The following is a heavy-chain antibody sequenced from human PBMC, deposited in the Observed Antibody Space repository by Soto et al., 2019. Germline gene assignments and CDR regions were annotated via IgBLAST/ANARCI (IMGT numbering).Heavy chain of an antibody. J-gene: IGHJ4*02. CDR2: IYYSGST. V-gene: IGHV4-59*01. D-gene: IGHD6-6*01. CDR1: GGSISSYY. CDR3: ARESIAARNPYFDY. Sequence: ETLSLTCTVSGGSISSYYWSWIRQPPGKGLEWIGYIYYSGSTNYNPSLKSRVTISVDTSKNQFSLKLSSVTAADTAVYYCARESIAARNPYFDYWGQGTLVTVSS.